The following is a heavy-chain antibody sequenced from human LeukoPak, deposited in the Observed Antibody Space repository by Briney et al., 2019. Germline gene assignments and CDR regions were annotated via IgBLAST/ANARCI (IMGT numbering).Heavy chain of an antibody. D-gene: IGHD6-6*01. CDR3: GGSRSFF. CDR2: VSGGGGSQ. Sequence: GGSLRLPCEASGFTFSNIIMSWVRQAPGKGLEWVSSVSGGGGSQYYADSVEGRFTISRDNSKNTVYLQLNSLRADDTAVYYCGGSRSFFWGQGALVAVSS. V-gene: IGHV3-23*01. CDR1: GFTFSNII. J-gene: IGHJ4*02.